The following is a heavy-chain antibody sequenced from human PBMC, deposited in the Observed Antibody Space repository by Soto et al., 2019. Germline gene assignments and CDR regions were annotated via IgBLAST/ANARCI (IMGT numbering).Heavy chain of an antibody. J-gene: IGHJ6*02. CDR2: IKQGGSEK. Sequence: VGSLRLSCAASGFTFSSYWMSWVRQAPGKGLEWVANIKQGGSEKYYVDSVKGRFTISRDNAKNSLYLQMNSLRAEDTAVYYCARDKRGITMVRGLHYYYYYGMDVWGQGTTVTVSS. V-gene: IGHV3-7*01. CDR3: ARDKRGITMVRGLHYYYYYGMDV. CDR1: GFTFSSYW. D-gene: IGHD3-10*01.